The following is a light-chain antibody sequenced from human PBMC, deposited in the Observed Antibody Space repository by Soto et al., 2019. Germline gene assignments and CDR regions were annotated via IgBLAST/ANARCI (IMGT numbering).Light chain of an antibody. V-gene: IGKV2-30*01. J-gene: IGKJ2*01. CDR2: EVS. Sequence: DVVMTQSPLSLPVTPGQPASISCRSSQSLAYSDGNTYLHWFQQRPGQSPRRLIYEVSKRDSGVPDRFSGSGSGTDFTLKISRVEAEDVGAYYCMQATHWAYTFGQGTKLEIK. CDR3: MQATHWAYT. CDR1: QSLAYSDGNTY.